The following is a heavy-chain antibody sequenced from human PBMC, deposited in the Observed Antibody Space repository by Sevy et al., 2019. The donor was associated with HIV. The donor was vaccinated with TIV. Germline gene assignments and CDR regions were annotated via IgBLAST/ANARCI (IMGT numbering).Heavy chain of an antibody. CDR2: ISSSGSTI. J-gene: IGHJ4*02. Sequence: GGSLRLSCAASGFTFSDYYMSWIRQAPGKGLEWVSYISSSGSTIDYADSVKGRFTISRDNTKNSLYLQMNSLRAEDTAVYYCARIRGGITMIVVAPYYFDYWGQGTLVTVSS. D-gene: IGHD3-22*01. CDR3: ARIRGGITMIVVAPYYFDY. CDR1: GFTFSDYY. V-gene: IGHV3-11*01.